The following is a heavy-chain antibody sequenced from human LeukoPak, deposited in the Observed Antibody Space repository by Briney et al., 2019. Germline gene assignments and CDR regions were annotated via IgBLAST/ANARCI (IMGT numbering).Heavy chain of an antibody. CDR3: AKDAAGPEY. J-gene: IGHJ4*02. CDR1: GFTFSNLA. CDR2: ISDSGGTT. Sequence: GGSLRLSCVASGFTFSNLAMGWVRQAPGKGLEWVSVISDSGGTTYYADSVKGRFTISRDNSRNTLYLQMNSLRVEDTAVYYCAKDAAGPEYWGQGTLVTVSS. D-gene: IGHD6-13*01. V-gene: IGHV3-23*01.